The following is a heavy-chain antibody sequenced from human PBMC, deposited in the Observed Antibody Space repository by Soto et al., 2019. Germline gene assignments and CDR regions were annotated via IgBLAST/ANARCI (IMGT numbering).Heavy chain of an antibody. CDR2: IYHSGST. J-gene: IGHJ3*02. CDR1: CGSISSGGYS. Sequence: PSETLSLTCAVSCGSISSGGYSWSWIRQPPGKGLEWIGYIYHSGSTYYNPSLKSRVTFSLDTSKNQFSLQIMSVTAADTAVYYCARSPLGYDYVRQTWREVGDSFDIWGRGTLVTVSS. CDR3: ARSPLGYDYVRQTWREVGDSFDI. D-gene: IGHD3-16*01. V-gene: IGHV4-30-2*01.